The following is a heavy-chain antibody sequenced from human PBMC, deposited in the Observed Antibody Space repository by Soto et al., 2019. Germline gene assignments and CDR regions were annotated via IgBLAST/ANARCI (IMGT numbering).Heavy chain of an antibody. CDR3: ARQLGATGDYYYYGMDV. J-gene: IGHJ6*02. V-gene: IGHV4-4*02. CDR1: GGSISSSNW. D-gene: IGHD1-26*01. CDR2: IYHSGST. Sequence: PSETLSLTCAVSGGSISSSNWWSWVRQPPGKGLEWIGEIYHSGSTNYNPSLKSRVTISVDKSKNQFSLKLSSVTAADTAVYYCARQLGATGDYYYYGMDVWGQGTTVT.